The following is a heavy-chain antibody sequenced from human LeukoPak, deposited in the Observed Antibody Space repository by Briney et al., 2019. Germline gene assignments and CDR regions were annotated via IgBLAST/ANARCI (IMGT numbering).Heavy chain of an antibody. CDR2: INHSGST. Sequence: PSETLSLTCAVYGGSFSGYYWSWIRQPPGKGLEWIGEINHSGSTNYNPSLKSRVTISVDTSKNQFSLKLSSVTAADTAVYYCAGEQYCSSTSCVRGRDWLDYWGQGTLVTVSS. V-gene: IGHV4-34*01. CDR1: GGSFSGYY. J-gene: IGHJ4*02. CDR3: AGEQYCSSTSCVRGRDWLDY. D-gene: IGHD2-2*01.